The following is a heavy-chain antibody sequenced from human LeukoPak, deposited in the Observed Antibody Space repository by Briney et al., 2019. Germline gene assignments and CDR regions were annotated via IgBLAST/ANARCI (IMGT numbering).Heavy chain of an antibody. Sequence: GGSLRLSCAASGFTVSSNYMSWVRQAPGKGLEWVSVIYSGGSTYYADSVKGRFTISRDNSKNTLYLQMNSLRAEDTAVYYCARDPDYYDSSSYYYVFDYWGQGTLVTVSS. V-gene: IGHV3-66*01. CDR2: IYSGGST. D-gene: IGHD3-22*01. CDR1: GFTVSSNY. J-gene: IGHJ4*02. CDR3: ARDPDYYDSSSYYYVFDY.